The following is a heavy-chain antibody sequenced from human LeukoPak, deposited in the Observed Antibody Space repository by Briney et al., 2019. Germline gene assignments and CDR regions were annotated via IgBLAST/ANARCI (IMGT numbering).Heavy chain of an antibody. Sequence: GGSLRLSCAASGFTFSDYYMSWIRQAPGKGLEWVSHISSSGSTIYYADSVKGRFTISRDNAKNSLYLQMNSLRAEDTAVYYCARVGCSSTSCTSNYYYGMDVWGQGTTVTVSS. CDR1: GFTFSDYY. CDR2: ISSSGSTI. CDR3: ARVGCSSTSCTSNYYYGMDV. D-gene: IGHD2-2*01. J-gene: IGHJ6*02. V-gene: IGHV3-11*01.